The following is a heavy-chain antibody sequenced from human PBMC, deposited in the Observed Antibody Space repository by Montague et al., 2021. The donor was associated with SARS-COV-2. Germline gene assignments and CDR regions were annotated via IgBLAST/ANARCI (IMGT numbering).Heavy chain of an antibody. Sequence: SETLSLTCAVYGGSFSGYYWSWIRQPPGRGLEWIGEISHSGNTNYNPSLKSRVTISVDTSKNQFSLRLSSVTAADTAVYYCARVRAVPAAMRIFSLGRSYYGMDVWGRGTTVTVSS. V-gene: IGHV4-34*01. D-gene: IGHD2-2*01. J-gene: IGHJ6*02. CDR2: ISHSGNT. CDR1: GGSFSGYY. CDR3: ARVRAVPAAMRIFSLGRSYYGMDV.